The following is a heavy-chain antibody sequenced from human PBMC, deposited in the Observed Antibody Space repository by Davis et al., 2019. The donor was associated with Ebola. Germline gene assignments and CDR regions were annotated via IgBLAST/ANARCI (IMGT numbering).Heavy chain of an antibody. CDR1: DYSVSSGYY. CDR2: IYHSGST. J-gene: IGHJ4*02. CDR3: ARMDEAAASINLDY. V-gene: IGHV4-38-2*02. D-gene: IGHD6-13*01. Sequence: SETLSLTCTVSDYSVSSGYYWGWIRQPPGKGLEWIGAIYHSGSTYDNPSLKSRVIMSVDTSKNQFSLRLTSVTAADTAVYYCARMDEAAASINLDYWGQGTLVTVSS.